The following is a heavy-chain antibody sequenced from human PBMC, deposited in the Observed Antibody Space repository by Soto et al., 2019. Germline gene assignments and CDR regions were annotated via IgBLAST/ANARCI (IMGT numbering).Heavy chain of an antibody. CDR2: IKSKTDGGTT. V-gene: IGHV3-15*07. D-gene: IGHD5-18*01. Sequence: GGSLRLSCAVSGVTLSNVWMNWVRQAPGKGPEWVGRIKSKTDGGTTEYAAPVKDRFTISRDDSENTLYLQMNSLKTEDTAEYYCSHGYYQYFESWGQGTLVTVS. CDR1: GVTLSNVW. CDR3: SHGYYQYFES. J-gene: IGHJ4*02.